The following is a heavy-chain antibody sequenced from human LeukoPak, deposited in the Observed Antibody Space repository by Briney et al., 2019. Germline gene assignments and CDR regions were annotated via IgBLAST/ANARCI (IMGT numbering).Heavy chain of an antibody. Sequence: TLSLTCTVSGGSISSGDYYWSWIRQPPGKGLEWIGYIYYGGSTYYNPSLKSRVTISVDTSKNQFSLKLSSVTAADTAVYYCAREEIAATSHYFDYWGQGTLVTVSS. J-gene: IGHJ4*02. CDR1: GGSISSGDYY. V-gene: IGHV4-30-4*01. CDR2: IYYGGST. D-gene: IGHD2-15*01. CDR3: AREEIAATSHYFDY.